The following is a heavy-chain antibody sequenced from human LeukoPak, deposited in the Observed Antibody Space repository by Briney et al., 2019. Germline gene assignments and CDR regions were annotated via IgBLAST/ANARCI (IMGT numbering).Heavy chain of an antibody. D-gene: IGHD6-13*01. CDR1: GLTFSTYW. CDR2: INGDGSL. J-gene: IGHJ4*02. CDR3: AGGASSTVHY. Sequence: GGSLRLSCAASGLTFSTYWMHWVRQAPGKGLVWVSRINGDGSLSYADPVKGRFTIPRDNTKNMLYLQMNSLRAEDTAVYYCAGGASSTVHYWGQGTLVTVSS. V-gene: IGHV3-74*01.